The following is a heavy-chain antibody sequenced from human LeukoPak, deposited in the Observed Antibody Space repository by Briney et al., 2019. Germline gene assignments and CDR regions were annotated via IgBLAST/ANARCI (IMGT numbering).Heavy chain of an antibody. V-gene: IGHV4-59*01. CDR3: ARSTWLLDK. CDR1: GGSLSNYY. Sequence: SETLSLTCTVSGGSLSNYYWSWIRQPPGKGLEWIGYIYYSGSTNYNPSLKSRVTMSVDTSKNQFSLKLSSVTAADTAVYYCARSTWLLDKWGQGTLVTVSS. J-gene: IGHJ4*02. CDR2: IYYSGST. D-gene: IGHD5-12*01.